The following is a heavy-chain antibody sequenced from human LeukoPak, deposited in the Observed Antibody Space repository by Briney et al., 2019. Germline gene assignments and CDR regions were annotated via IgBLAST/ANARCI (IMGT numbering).Heavy chain of an antibody. CDR1: GYRFTSYW. J-gene: IGHJ3*02. V-gene: IGHV5-10-1*01. CDR3: AGHQLLGPCFKGVCSDAFDI. Sequence: GESLRISCKGSGYRFTSYWISWVRQMPGKGLEWMGRIDPSDSYTNYSPSFQGHLTISADKSISTAYLQWSSLKASDTAMYYCAGHQLLGPCFKGVCSDAFDIWGQGTMVTVPS. D-gene: IGHD2-8*01. CDR2: IDPSDSYT.